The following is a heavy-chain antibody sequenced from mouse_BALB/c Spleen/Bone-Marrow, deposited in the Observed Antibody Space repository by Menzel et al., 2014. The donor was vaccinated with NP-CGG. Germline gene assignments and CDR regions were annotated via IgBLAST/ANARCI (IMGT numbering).Heavy chain of an antibody. CDR1: GFNIKDTY. J-gene: IGHJ3*01. CDR2: IDPANGNT. V-gene: IGHV14-3*02. Sequence: EVQLQQSGAELVKPGASVKLSCTASGFNIKDTYMHWVKQRPEQGLAWIGRIDPANGNTKYDPKFQGKATITSDTSSITAYLQPSSLTSEDTVVYYCAIRGDVYYGWLAYWGQWTQVTVSA. CDR3: AIRGDVYYGWLAY. D-gene: IGHD2-3*01.